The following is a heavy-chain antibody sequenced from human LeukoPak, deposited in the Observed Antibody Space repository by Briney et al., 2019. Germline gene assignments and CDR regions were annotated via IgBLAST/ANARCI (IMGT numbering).Heavy chain of an antibody. J-gene: IGHJ3*02. CDR2: INPNSGGT. CDR1: GYTFTGYY. CDR3: ARGWGYCSSTSCHEAFDI. D-gene: IGHD2-2*01. V-gene: IGHV1-2*02. Sequence: ASVTVSCKASGYTFTGYYMHWVRQAPGQGLEWMGWINPNSGGTNYAQKFQGRVTMTRDTSISTAYMELSRLRSDDTAVYYCARGWGYCSSTSCHEAFDIWGQGTMVTVSS.